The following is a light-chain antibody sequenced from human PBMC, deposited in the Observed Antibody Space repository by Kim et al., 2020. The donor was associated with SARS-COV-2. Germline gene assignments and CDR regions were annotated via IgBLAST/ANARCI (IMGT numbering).Light chain of an antibody. Sequence: QSALTQPASVSESPGQSITISCSGTSSDGGGYNYVSWFQQYPGKVPKLMIYDVNKRPSGVSSRFSGSKSGNTASLTISGLQAEDEADYYCISYTSTDTLVFGGGTQLTVL. CDR3: ISYTSTDTLV. J-gene: IGLJ2*01. CDR2: DVN. V-gene: IGLV2-14*03. CDR1: SSDGGGYNY.